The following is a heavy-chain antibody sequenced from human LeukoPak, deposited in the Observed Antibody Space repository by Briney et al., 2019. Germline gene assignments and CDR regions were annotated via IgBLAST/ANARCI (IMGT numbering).Heavy chain of an antibody. V-gene: IGHV1-69*13. J-gene: IGHJ4*02. CDR3: ASSPCVWGSYRYFDY. D-gene: IGHD3-16*02. CDR1: GGTFSSYA. CDR2: IIPIFGTA. Sequence: GASVKVSCKASGGTFSSYAISWVRQAPGQGLEWMGGIIPIFGTASYAQKFQGRVTITAGESTSTAYMELSSLRSEDTAVYYCASSPCVWGSYRYFDYWGQGTLVTVSS.